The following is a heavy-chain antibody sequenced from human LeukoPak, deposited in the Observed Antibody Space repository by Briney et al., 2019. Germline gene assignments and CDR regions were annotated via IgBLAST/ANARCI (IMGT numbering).Heavy chain of an antibody. CDR3: ASAPSTSWDLNCFDP. V-gene: IGHV1-69*04. Sequence: SVKVSCKASGGTFSSYAISWVRQAPGQGLEWMGRIIPILGIANYAQKFQGRVTITADKSTSTAYMELSSLRSEDTAVYYCASAPSTSWDLNCFDPWGQGTLVTVSS. D-gene: IGHD2-2*01. J-gene: IGHJ5*02. CDR1: GGTFSSYA. CDR2: IIPILGIA.